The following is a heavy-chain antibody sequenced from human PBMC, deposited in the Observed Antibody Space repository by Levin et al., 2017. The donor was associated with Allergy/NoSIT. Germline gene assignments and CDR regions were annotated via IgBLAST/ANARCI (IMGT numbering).Heavy chain of an antibody. CDR3: SRSLETAMAPYYSDY. Sequence: ASETLSLTCNVSGGTLSSTSHSWGWVRQSPGKGLQWIGSMHYSGTAYYTPSLKSRVTISMDTSKNQFSLRLTSVTAADTAIYYCSRSLETAMAPYYSDYWGQGTLVTVSS. CDR1: GGTLSSTSHS. J-gene: IGHJ4*02. V-gene: IGHV4-39*07. D-gene: IGHD5-18*01. CDR2: MHYSGTA.